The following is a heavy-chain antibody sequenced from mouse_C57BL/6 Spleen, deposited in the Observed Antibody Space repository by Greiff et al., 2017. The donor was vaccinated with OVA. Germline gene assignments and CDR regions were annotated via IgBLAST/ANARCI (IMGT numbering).Heavy chain of an antibody. V-gene: IGHV1-26*01. J-gene: IGHJ2*01. D-gene: IGHD4-1*01. CDR1: GYTFTDSY. CDR3: ARDWDYFDY. CDR2: INPNPGGT. Sequence: VQLPQSGPALVQPGASVTISCTASGYTFTDSYMTWVKPSHGTSLEWIGDINPNPGGTSSTQKFKGKATLTVDKSSSTAYMELRSLTSEDSAVYYWARDWDYFDYWGQGTTRTVSS.